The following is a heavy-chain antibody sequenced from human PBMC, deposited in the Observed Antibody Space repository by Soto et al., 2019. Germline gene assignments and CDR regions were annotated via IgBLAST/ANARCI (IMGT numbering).Heavy chain of an antibody. Sequence: ASVKVSCKASGYTFTAYYIHWVRQAPGQGLEWMGWINPNGGGTKYAQKFQGRVTMTRDTSINTAYMELTRLTSDDTAVYYCARAVHTMIQGVRFRVDQWGQGTLVTVSS. CDR2: INPNGGGT. CDR1: GYTFTAYY. CDR3: ARAVHTMIQGVRFRVDQ. V-gene: IGHV1-2*02. J-gene: IGHJ4*02. D-gene: IGHD3-10*01.